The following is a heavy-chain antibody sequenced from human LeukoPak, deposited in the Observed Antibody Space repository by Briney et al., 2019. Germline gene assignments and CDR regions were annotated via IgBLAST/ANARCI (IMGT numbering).Heavy chain of an antibody. V-gene: IGHV4-30-4*08. Sequence: SQTLSLTCTVSGGSISSGDYYWSWIRQPPGKGLEWIGYIYYSGSTYYNPSLKSRVTISVDTSKNQFSLKLSSVTAADTAVYYCARVVLVDFWSGCSSTTPLNFDYWGQGTLVTVSS. CDR3: ARVVLVDFWSGCSSTTPLNFDY. CDR2: IYYSGST. CDR1: GGSISSGDYY. J-gene: IGHJ4*02. D-gene: IGHD3-3*01.